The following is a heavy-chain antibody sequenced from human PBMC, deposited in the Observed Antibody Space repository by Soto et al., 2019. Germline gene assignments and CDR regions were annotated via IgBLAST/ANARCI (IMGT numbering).Heavy chain of an antibody. J-gene: IGHJ5*02. Sequence: SETLSLTCTVSGGSISSSSYYWGWIRQPPGKGLEWIGSIYYSGSTYYNPSLKSRVTISVDMSKNQFSLKLSSVTAADTAVYYCVPYPYGSGSYRTAWGQGTLVTVSS. CDR3: VPYPYGSGSYRTA. CDR2: IYYSGST. CDR1: GGSISSSSYY. D-gene: IGHD3-10*01. V-gene: IGHV4-39*01.